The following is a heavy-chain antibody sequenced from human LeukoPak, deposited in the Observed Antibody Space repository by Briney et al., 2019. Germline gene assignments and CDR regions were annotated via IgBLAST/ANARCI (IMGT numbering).Heavy chain of an antibody. CDR3: AKDPNANPTGDY. Sequence: GGSLRLSCAASGFTFSSYAMSWVRQAPGKGLEWVSAISGSGGSTYYADSVKGRFTISRDNSKNTLYLQMNSLRAEDTVVYYCAKDPNANPTGDYWGQGTLVTVSS. J-gene: IGHJ4*02. CDR1: GFTFSSYA. V-gene: IGHV3-23*01. CDR2: ISGSGGST.